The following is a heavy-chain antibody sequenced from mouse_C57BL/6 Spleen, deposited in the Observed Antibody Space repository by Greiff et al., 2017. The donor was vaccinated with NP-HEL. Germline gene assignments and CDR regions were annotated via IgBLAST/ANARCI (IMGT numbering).Heavy chain of an antibody. Sequence: VQLKESGPGFVKPSQSLSLTCSVTGYSITSGYYWNWIRQFPGNKLEWMGYISYDGSNNYNPSLKNRISITRDTSKNQFFLKLNSVTTEDTATYYCARGGYFDYWGQGTTLTVSS. CDR3: ARGGYFDY. CDR2: ISYDGSN. J-gene: IGHJ2*01. CDR1: GYSITSGYY. V-gene: IGHV3-6*01.